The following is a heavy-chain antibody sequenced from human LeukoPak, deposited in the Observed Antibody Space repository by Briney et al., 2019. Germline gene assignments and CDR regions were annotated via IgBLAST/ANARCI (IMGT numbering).Heavy chain of an antibody. Sequence: GGSLRLSCAASGFTFSSYAMSWVRQAPGKGLEWVSAISGSGGSTYYADSVKGRFTISRDNSKNTLYLQMNSLRAEDTAVYYCAKDGEFTVTTMVEHWGQGTLVTVSS. CDR1: GFTFSSYA. J-gene: IGHJ1*01. D-gene: IGHD4-17*01. V-gene: IGHV3-23*01. CDR3: AKDGEFTVTTMVEH. CDR2: ISGSGGST.